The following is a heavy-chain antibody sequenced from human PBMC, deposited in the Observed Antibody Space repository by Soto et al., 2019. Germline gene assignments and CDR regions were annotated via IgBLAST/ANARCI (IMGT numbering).Heavy chain of an antibody. J-gene: IGHJ2*01. D-gene: IGHD2-21*01. CDR3: ARDGEVGIGEYYFDR. CDR2: IWNDGIKK. V-gene: IGHV3-33*01. Sequence: QVQLVESGGGVVQPGRSLRLSCATSGFIFSSYGMHWVRQVPGKGLEWVAVIWNDGIKKNYADPVKGRFTISRDTSKNTLYLEMNGLRSEDTAVYYCARDGEVGIGEYYFDRWGRGTPVTVSS. CDR1: GFIFSSYG.